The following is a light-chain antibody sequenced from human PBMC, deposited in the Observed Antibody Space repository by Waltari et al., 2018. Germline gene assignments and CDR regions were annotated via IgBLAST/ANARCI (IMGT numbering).Light chain of an antibody. J-gene: IGKJ2*01. Sequence: DIVVTQSTDSLTVSLGETATISCKSSQSLLSTSDHRNHLAWYQQKPGQPPNLLIYRASSRESGVPDRFSAYGSGTDFTLTISSLQAEDVAVYYCQQYINPPYTFGQGTKLQI. V-gene: IGKV4-1*01. CDR1: QSLLSTSDHRNH. CDR2: RAS. CDR3: QQYINPPYT.